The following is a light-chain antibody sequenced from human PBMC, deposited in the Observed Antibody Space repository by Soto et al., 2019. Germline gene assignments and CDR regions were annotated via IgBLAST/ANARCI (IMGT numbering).Light chain of an antibody. CDR1: SSNIGSHH. CDR3: AAWGDSLV. J-gene: IGLJ2*01. Sequence: QSVLSQPPSASGTPGQRVTIPCSRSSSNIGSHHVNWYQHLPGTAPKLLIYRSDQRPSGVPDRFTGSKSGTSASLAVSGLRSEDEAVYYCAAWGDSLVFGGGTKLTVL. CDR2: RSD. V-gene: IGLV1-47*01.